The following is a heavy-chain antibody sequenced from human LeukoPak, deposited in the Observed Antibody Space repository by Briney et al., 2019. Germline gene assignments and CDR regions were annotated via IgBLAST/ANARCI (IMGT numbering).Heavy chain of an antibody. CDR1: GFTFSSYS. D-gene: IGHD3-9*01. J-gene: IGHJ4*02. CDR3: ASGWLYYFDY. CDR2: ISSSSSYI. V-gene: IGHV3-21*01. Sequence: GGSLRLSCAASGFTFSSYSMNWVRQAPGKGLEWVSSISSSSSYIYYADLVKGRFTISRDNAKNSLYLQMNSLRAEDTAVYYCASGWLYYFDYWGQGTLVTVSS.